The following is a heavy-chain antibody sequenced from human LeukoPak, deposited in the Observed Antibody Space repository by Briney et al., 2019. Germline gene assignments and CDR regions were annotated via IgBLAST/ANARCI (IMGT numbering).Heavy chain of an antibody. J-gene: IGHJ4*02. CDR1: GYTFTNYG. Sequence: ASAKVSCKASGYTFTNYGISWVRQAPGQGLEWMGWINGYNGNANYAKKFRGRVTMTTHTSTSTAYMELRSLRSDDTAMYYCAREDCNDTSCYFDYWGQGTRVTVSS. CDR3: AREDCNDTSCYFDY. V-gene: IGHV1-18*01. CDR2: INGYNGNA. D-gene: IGHD2-2*01.